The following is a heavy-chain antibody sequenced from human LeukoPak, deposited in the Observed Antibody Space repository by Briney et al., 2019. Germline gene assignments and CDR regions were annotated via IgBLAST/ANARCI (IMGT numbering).Heavy chain of an antibody. CDR3: ARLERDYYDSSGPRDGAFDI. D-gene: IGHD3-22*01. Sequence: GESLRTSCKGSGYSFTSYWISWVRQMPGKGLEWMGRIDPSDSYTNYSPSFQGHVTISADKSISTAYLQWSSLKASDTAMYYCARLERDYYDSSGPRDGAFDIWGQGTMVTVSS. V-gene: IGHV5-10-1*01. CDR2: IDPSDSYT. CDR1: GYSFTSYW. J-gene: IGHJ3*02.